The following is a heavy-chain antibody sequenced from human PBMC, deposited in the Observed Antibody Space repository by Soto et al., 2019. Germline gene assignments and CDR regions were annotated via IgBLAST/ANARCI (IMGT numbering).Heavy chain of an antibody. J-gene: IGHJ4*02. D-gene: IGHD3-9*01. V-gene: IGHV3-23*01. Sequence: WGSLRLSCAASGFTFNSYAISWVRQAQVEGREWVSAIRGSVGSTYYADSAQCRFTISRDNSKNTLYLQTNSLRAEVTSVYYLAKSVRYHDWLSSYSFDYWGQGTLVTVSS. CDR3: AKSVRYHDWLSSYSFDY. CDR1: GFTFNSYA. CDR2: IRGSVGST.